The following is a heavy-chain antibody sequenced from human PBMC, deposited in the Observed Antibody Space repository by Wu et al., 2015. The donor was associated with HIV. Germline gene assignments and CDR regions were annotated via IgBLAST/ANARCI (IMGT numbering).Heavy chain of an antibody. J-gene: IGHJ5*02. CDR3: ARGVISGWGLLGWFDP. D-gene: IGHD6-19*01. CDR2: INPSGGST. Sequence: QVQLVQSGAEVKKPGASVKVSCKASGYTFTSYYMHWVRQAPGQGLEWMGIINPSGGSTSYAQKFQGRVTMTRDTSTSTVYMELSSLRSEDTAVYYCARGVISGWGLLGWFDPWGQGTLVTVSS. V-gene: IGHV1-46*03. CDR1: GYTFTSYY.